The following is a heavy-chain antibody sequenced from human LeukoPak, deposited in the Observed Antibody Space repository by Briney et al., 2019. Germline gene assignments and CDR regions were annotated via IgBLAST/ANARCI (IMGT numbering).Heavy chain of an antibody. CDR2: VSYDGSNK. Sequence: PGGSPRLSCAASGFTFSSYAMHWVRQAPGKELEWVAVVSYDGSNKYYADSVKGRFTISRDNSKNTLYLQMNSLRAEDTAVYYCARERVGYSYGLSGAFDYWGQGTLVTVSS. D-gene: IGHD5-18*01. V-gene: IGHV3-30*04. CDR1: GFTFSSYA. CDR3: ARERVGYSYGLSGAFDY. J-gene: IGHJ4*02.